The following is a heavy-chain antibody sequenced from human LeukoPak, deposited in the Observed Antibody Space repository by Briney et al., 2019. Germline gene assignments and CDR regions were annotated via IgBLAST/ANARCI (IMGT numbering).Heavy chain of an antibody. CDR3: TAGTGRSDFDY. J-gene: IGHJ4*02. CDR2: IKRKGDDVTI. V-gene: IGHV3-15*01. D-gene: IGHD3/OR15-3a*01. Sequence: PGGSLRLSCAASGFTFSNAWMSWVRQAPGRGLEWVGRIKRKGDDVTIDYAAPVKGRLSISRDDSKNTLYLQMNSLKSEDTAVYYCTAGTGRSDFDYWGQGTLVTVSS. CDR1: GFTFSNAW.